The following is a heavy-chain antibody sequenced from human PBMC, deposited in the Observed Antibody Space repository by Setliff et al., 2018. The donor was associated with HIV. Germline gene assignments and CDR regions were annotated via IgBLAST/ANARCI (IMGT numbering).Heavy chain of an antibody. Sequence: PGGSLRLSCAASGFAFSFYAMSWVRQAPGKGLEWVSAISGSGGSTYYADSVKGRFTISRDNSKNTLYLQMNSLRAEDTAVYYCARDAAAPAAIEGAFDIWGQGTMVTVSS. CDR3: ARDAAAPAAIEGAFDI. CDR1: GFAFSFYA. CDR2: ISGSGGST. V-gene: IGHV3-23*01. D-gene: IGHD2-2*02. J-gene: IGHJ3*02.